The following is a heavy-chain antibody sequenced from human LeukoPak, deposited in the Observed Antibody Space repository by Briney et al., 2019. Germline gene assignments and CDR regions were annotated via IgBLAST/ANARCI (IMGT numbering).Heavy chain of an antibody. D-gene: IGHD5-18*01. CDR1: GGSISSSSYY. J-gene: IGHJ6*03. Sequence: SETLSLTCTVSGGSISSSSYYWGWIRQPPGKGLEWIGEINHSGSTNYNPSLKSRVTISVDTSKNQFSLKLSSVTAADTAVYYCARGGCSYGYEIPYYYYYMDVWGKGTTVTVSS. CDR2: INHSGST. V-gene: IGHV4-39*07. CDR3: ARGGCSYGYEIPYYYYYMDV.